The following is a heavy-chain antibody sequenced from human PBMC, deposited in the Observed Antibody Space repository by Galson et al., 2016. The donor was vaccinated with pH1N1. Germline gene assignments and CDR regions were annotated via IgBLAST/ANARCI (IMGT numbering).Heavy chain of an antibody. J-gene: IGHJ4*02. V-gene: IGHV1-46*03. CDR1: GYTFTKYY. CDR2: IDPSGGGI. Sequence: SVKVSCKASGYTFTKYYFHWVRQAPGQGLEWMGVIDPSGGGITYAQKFQGSGTMTRDTSTSTGYMELSSLKSEDTAVYYCTRDLGRLRDYWGQGTLVTVSS. CDR3: TRDLGRLRDY. D-gene: IGHD1-26*01.